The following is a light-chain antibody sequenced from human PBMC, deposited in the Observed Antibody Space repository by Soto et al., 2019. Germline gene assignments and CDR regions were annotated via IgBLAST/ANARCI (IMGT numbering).Light chain of an antibody. CDR3: QQSYRTPYT. V-gene: IGKV1-39*01. CDR2: DAS. J-gene: IGKJ2*01. CDR1: QGISTY. Sequence: DIQMTQSPSSLSASVGDRVTITCRASQGISTYYVWYQQRQGRAPKLLIYDASSLLSGVPSRFSGSGSGTDFPLTISSLQPEDFATYCCQQSYRTPYTFGQGTKLETK.